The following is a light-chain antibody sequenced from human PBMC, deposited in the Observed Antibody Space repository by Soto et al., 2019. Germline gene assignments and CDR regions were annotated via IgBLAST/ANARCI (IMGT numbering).Light chain of an antibody. J-gene: IGLJ2*01. Sequence: QSVLTQPASVSGSPGQSITISCTGTSSDVGGYNYVSWYQQHPGEAPKLIIYDVTNRPSGVFNRFSGSKSGNTASLTISGLQAEDEADYYCSSYTSDTTLDVVFGGGTQLTVL. CDR2: DVT. CDR3: SSYTSDTTLDVV. V-gene: IGLV2-14*03. CDR1: SSDVGGYNY.